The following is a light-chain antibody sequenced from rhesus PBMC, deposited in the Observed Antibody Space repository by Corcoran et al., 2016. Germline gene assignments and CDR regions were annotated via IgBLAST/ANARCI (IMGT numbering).Light chain of an antibody. CDR3: QQGYNTPYT. CDR2: AAS. Sequence: DIQMTQSPSSLSASVGDKVTNTCRASQGISSWLAWYQQKPGKAPKLLIYAASSLQSGVPSRVSGSGSGTDYTPTFSSLQPDDFATYYCQQGYNTPYTFGPGTKLDIK. CDR1: QGISSW. J-gene: IGKJ3*01. V-gene: IGKV1-18*01.